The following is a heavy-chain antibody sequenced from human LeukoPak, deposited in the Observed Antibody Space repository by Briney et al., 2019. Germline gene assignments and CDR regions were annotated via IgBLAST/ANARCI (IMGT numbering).Heavy chain of an antibody. J-gene: IGHJ4*02. CDR2: INPTGGST. V-gene: IGHV1-46*01. Sequence: GASVKVSCKASGYTFPSYFMHWVRQAPGQGLEWMGIINPTGGSTTYAQKFQGRVTITRDTSASTAYMELSSLRSEDTAVYSCARGVATNRYYFDYWGQGTLVTVSS. D-gene: IGHD5-12*01. CDR3: ARGVATNRYYFDY. CDR1: GYTFPSYF.